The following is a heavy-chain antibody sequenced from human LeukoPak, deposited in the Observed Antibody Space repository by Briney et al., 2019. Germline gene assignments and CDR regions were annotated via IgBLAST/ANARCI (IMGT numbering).Heavy chain of an antibody. CDR2: IYYSGST. J-gene: IGHJ6*02. CDR1: GGSISSYY. V-gene: IGHV4-59*01. Sequence: SQTLSLTCTVSGGSISSYYWSWIRQPPGKGLEWIGYIYYSGSTNYNPSLKSRVTISVDTSKNQFSLKLSSVTAADTAVYYCARGSSWGGGGYYYYYYGMDVWGQGTTVTVSS. D-gene: IGHD2-2*01. CDR3: ARGSSWGGGGYYYYYYGMDV.